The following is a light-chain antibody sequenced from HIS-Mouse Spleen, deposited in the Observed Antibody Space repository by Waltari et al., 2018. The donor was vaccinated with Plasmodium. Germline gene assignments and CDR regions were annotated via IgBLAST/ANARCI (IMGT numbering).Light chain of an antibody. CDR1: QSVSSN. CDR2: GAS. V-gene: IGKV3-15*01. J-gene: IGKJ3*01. CDR3: QQYNNWSFT. Sequence: EIVMTQSPATLSVSPGERATISCRASQSVSSNLAWYQQKPGQAPRLRIYGASTRATGIPARFSGSGSGTEFTLTISSLQSEDFAVYYCQQYNNWSFTFGPGTKVDIK.